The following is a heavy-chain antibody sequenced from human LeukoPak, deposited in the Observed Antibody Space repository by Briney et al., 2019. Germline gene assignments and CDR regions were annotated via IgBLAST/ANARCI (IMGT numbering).Heavy chain of an antibody. CDR1: GFTFSSYS. V-gene: IGHV3-21*04. CDR2: ISSSSSYI. Sequence: GGSLRLSCAASGFTFSSYSMNWVRQAPGKGLEWVSSISSSSSYIYYADSVKGRFTISRDNSKNTLYLQMNSLRAEDTAVYYCAKARAPYCSGGSCYRTCDYWGQGTLVTVSS. J-gene: IGHJ4*02. D-gene: IGHD2-15*01. CDR3: AKARAPYCSGGSCYRTCDY.